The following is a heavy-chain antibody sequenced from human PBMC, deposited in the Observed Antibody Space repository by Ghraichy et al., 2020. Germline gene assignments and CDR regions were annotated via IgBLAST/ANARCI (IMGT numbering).Heavy chain of an antibody. CDR2: MSGSGGTT. CDR3: AKDRVQWLANDAFDI. CDR1: GFTFSSYA. Sequence: GGSLRLSCAASGFTFSSYAMSWVRQAPGKGLEWVSAMSGSGGTTYYADSVKGRFTISRDNSKSTLYLQMNSLRAEDTAVYYCAKDRVQWLANDAFDIWGQGTMVTVSS. J-gene: IGHJ3*02. V-gene: IGHV3-23*01. D-gene: IGHD6-19*01.